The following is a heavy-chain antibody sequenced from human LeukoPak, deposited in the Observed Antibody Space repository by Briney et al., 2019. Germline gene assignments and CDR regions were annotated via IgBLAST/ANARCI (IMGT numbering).Heavy chain of an antibody. J-gene: IGHJ3*02. CDR2: IIPIFGTA. Sequence: SVKVSCKASGGTFSTYAIIWVRQAPGQGLEWMGGIIPIFGTANYAQKFQDRVTITADDFTSTAYMELSSLRSEDTAVYYCARSYYDSSGSFFDAFDIWGQGTMVTVSS. D-gene: IGHD3-22*01. V-gene: IGHV1-69*13. CDR1: GGTFSTYA. CDR3: ARSYYDSSGSFFDAFDI.